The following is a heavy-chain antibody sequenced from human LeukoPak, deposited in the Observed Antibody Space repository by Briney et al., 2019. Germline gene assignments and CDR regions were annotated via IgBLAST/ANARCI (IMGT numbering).Heavy chain of an antibody. Sequence: SETLSLTCAVYGGSFSGYYWSWIRQPPGKGLEWIGEINHSGSTNYNPSLKSRVTISVDTSKNQFSLKLSSVTAANTAVYYCARGYYDSSEYYFDYWGQGTLVTVSS. J-gene: IGHJ4*02. V-gene: IGHV4-34*01. CDR3: ARGYYDSSEYYFDY. CDR1: GGSFSGYY. D-gene: IGHD3-22*01. CDR2: INHSGST.